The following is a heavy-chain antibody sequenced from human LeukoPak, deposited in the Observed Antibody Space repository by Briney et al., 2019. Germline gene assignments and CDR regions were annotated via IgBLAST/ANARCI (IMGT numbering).Heavy chain of an antibody. CDR1: GFTFTNYA. J-gene: IGHJ5*02. V-gene: IGHV3-23*01. CDR2: VTGPGDTT. CDR3: AKGAEIDL. Sequence: GGSLRLSCATSGFTFTNYAMNWVRRAPGKGLEWVSAVTGPGDTTYYADSVKGRFFMSREDSKTTVYLQMNSLRAEDTAIYYCAKGAEIDLWGQGTLVTVSS. D-gene: IGHD3-16*01.